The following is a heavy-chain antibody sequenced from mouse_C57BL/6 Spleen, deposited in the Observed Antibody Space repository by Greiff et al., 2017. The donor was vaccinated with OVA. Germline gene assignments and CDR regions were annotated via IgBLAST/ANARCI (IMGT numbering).Heavy chain of an antibody. CDR3: ARGVTTVGFAY. Sequence: QVQLKESGAELVKPGASVKISCKASGYAFSSYWMNWVKQRPGKGLEWIGQIYPGDGDTNYNGKFKGKATLTADKSSSTAYMQLSSLTSEDSAVYFCARGVTTVGFAYWGQGTLVTVSA. J-gene: IGHJ3*01. CDR1: GYAFSSYW. V-gene: IGHV1-80*01. D-gene: IGHD1-1*01. CDR2: IYPGDGDT.